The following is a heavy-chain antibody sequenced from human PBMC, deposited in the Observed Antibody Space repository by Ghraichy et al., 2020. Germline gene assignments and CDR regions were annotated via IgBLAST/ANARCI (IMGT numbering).Heavy chain of an antibody. Sequence: SCAASGFTFSSYAMSWVRQAPGKGLEWVSAISGSGGSTYYADSVKGRFTISGDNSKNTLYLQMNSLGAEDTAVYYCAKDKRVMTTASFFDYWGQGTLVTVSS. J-gene: IGHJ4*02. V-gene: IGHV3-23*01. CDR2: ISGSGGST. CDR3: AKDKRVMTTASFFDY. CDR1: GFTFSSYA. D-gene: IGHD4-11*01.